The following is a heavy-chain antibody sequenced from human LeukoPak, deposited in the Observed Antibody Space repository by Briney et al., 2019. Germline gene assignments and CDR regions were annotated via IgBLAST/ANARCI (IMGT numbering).Heavy chain of an antibody. CDR2: ISNDGSNK. J-gene: IGHJ4*02. Sequence: GGSLRLSSAASGFTFRSYGRHWVPQAPGKGRKWGAVISNDGSNKYYADSEKGRFTISRDNSKNTLDLQMNSLRAEDTAVYYCAKDYGNYGYDYWGQGTLVTVSS. V-gene: IGHV3-30*18. CDR3: AKDYGNYGYDY. D-gene: IGHD2-2*03. CDR1: GFTFRSYG.